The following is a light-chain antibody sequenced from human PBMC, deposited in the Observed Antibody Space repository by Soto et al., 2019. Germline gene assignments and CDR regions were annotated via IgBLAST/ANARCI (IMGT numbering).Light chain of an antibody. CDR2: AAS. J-gene: IGKJ3*01. CDR3: QKYSSVPV. Sequence: DIQMTQSPSSLSASVGDRVTITCRASQGISNYVAWYQQKPGKPPKLLIYAASTLQSGVPSRFSGSGSGTDFTLIINSLQPEDVATYSCQKYSSVPVFGPGTKVDIK. CDR1: QGISNY. V-gene: IGKV1-27*01.